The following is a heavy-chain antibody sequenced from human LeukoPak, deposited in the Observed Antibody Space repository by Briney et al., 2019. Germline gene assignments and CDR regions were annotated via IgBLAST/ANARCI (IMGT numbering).Heavy chain of an antibody. CDR1: GGSFSGYY. CDR2: INHSGST. D-gene: IGHD6-6*01. Sequence: PSETLSLTCAVYGGSFSGYYWSCIRQPPGKGLEWIGEINHSGSTNYNPSLKSRVTISVDTSKNQFSLKLSSVTAADTAVYYCARELGSIAAPYDYYSYYMDVWGKGTPVTVSS. CDR3: ARELGSIAAPYDYYSYYMDV. J-gene: IGHJ6*03. V-gene: IGHV4-34*01.